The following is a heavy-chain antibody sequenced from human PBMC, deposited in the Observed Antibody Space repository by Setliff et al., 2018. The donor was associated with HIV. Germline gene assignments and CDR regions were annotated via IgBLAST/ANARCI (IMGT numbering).Heavy chain of an antibody. CDR2: INAGSGKT. D-gene: IGHD6-19*01. V-gene: IGHV1-3*01. Sequence: ASVKVSCKASGYTFTNYAIHWVRQAPGQRLEWMGWINAGSGKTKYSQKFQGRVTISRDTSARTAYMELISLISEDTAVYYCARDIGGWHETETEYFQYWGQGTLATVSS. CDR1: GYTFTNYA. J-gene: IGHJ1*01. CDR3: ARDIGGWHETETEYFQY.